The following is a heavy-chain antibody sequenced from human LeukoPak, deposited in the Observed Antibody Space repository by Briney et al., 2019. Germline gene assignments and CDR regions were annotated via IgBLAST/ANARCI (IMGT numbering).Heavy chain of an antibody. CDR2: ISGSGGGT. CDR3: AKRSVVIRVILAGFHKEAYYFDS. J-gene: IGHJ4*02. D-gene: IGHD3-22*01. CDR1: GITLSNYA. Sequence: GGSLRLSCAVSGITLSNYAMTWVRQAPGKGLEWVAGISGSGGGTNYADSVKGRFPISRDNYKNTLYLHMNSLVAEDTAVYFCAKRSVVIRVILAGFHKEAYYFDSWGQGALVTVSS. V-gene: IGHV3-23*01.